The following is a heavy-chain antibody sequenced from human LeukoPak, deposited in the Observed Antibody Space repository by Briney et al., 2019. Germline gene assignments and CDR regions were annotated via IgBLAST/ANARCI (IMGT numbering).Heavy chain of an antibody. V-gene: IGHV4-59*12. CDR2: IYYSGST. J-gene: IGHJ4*02. D-gene: IGHD6-19*01. CDR3: ARGPRSGWGYFDY. CDR1: GGSISSYY. Sequence: PSETLSLTCTVSGGSISSYYWSWIRQPPGKGLEWIGYIYYSGSTNYNPSLKSRVTISVDTSKNQFSLKLTSMTAADTAVYYCARGPRSGWGYFDYWGQGTLVIVSS.